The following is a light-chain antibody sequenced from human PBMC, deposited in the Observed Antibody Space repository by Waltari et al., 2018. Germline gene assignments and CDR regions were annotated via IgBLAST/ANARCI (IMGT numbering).Light chain of an antibody. CDR2: GAS. J-gene: IGKJ2*01. V-gene: IGKV3-20*01. CDR3: LHCGGSPPYT. CDR1: QSVSSSY. Sequence: DIVLTQSPGTLSLSSGERASLSCRASQSVSSSYLAWYQQKPGQAPRLLIYGASTRATDIADRFSGSGSGTDFTLTISRLESEDFAVYYCLHCGGSPPYTFGQGTKLEI.